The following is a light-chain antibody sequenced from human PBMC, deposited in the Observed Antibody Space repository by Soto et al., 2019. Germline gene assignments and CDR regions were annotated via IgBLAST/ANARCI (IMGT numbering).Light chain of an antibody. Sequence: QSVLTQPPSASGSPGQSVTISCTGTSSDVGGYNYVSWYQQHPGKAPKLMIYEVNKRPSGVPDRFSGSKSGNTASLTVSGLQAEDEADYYCNSYARSPYVFGTGTKVTVL. CDR3: NSYARSPYV. CDR1: SSDVGGYNY. J-gene: IGLJ1*01. CDR2: EVN. V-gene: IGLV2-8*01.